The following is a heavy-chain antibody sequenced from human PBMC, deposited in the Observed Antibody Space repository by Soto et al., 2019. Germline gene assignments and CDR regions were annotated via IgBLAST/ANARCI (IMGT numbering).Heavy chain of an antibody. CDR1: GGSISSYY. CDR2: IYYSGST. V-gene: IGHV4-59*01. D-gene: IGHD3-10*01. J-gene: IGHJ6*02. Sequence: SETLSLTCTVSGGSISSYYWSWIRQPPGKGLEWIGYIYYSGSTNYNPSLKSRVTISVDTSKNQFSLKLSSVTAADTAVYYCARTNYGSGLYGMDVWGQGTKVTVS. CDR3: ARTNYGSGLYGMDV.